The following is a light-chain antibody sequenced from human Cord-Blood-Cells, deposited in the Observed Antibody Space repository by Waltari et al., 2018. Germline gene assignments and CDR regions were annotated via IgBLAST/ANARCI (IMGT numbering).Light chain of an antibody. CDR3: QKYNSAPLT. J-gene: IGKJ4*01. V-gene: IGKV1-27*01. CDR2: AAS. CDR1: QGISYY. Sequence: DIQMTQSPSSLSASVGDRVTITCRASQGISYYLAWYQQKPGKVPKLLIYAASTLQSGVPSRFSGSGSGTDFTLTISSLQPEDVATYYCQKYNSAPLTFGGGPRWRSN.